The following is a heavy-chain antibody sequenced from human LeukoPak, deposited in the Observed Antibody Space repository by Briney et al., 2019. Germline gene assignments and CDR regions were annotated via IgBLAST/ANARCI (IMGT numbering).Heavy chain of an antibody. CDR3: ARWNSVVTADDAFDI. D-gene: IGHD4-23*01. CDR1: GFTFSSYS. J-gene: IGHJ3*02. Sequence: PGGSLRFSCAASGFTFSSYSMNWVRQAPGKGLEWVSSISSSSSYIYYADSVKGRFTISRDNAKNSLYLQMNSLRAEDTAVYYCARWNSVVTADDAFDIWGRGTMVTVSS. V-gene: IGHV3-21*01. CDR2: ISSSSSYI.